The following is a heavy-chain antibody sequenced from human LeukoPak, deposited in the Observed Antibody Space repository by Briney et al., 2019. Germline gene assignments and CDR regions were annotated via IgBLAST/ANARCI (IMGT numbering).Heavy chain of an antibody. D-gene: IGHD2-15*01. CDR2: IYSGGST. J-gene: IGHJ3*02. CDR1: GFTFSSYA. V-gene: IGHV3-53*01. CDR3: ARYVVVVAAKHDAFDI. Sequence: GGSLRLSCAASGFTFSSYAMSWVRQAPGKGLEWVSVIYSGGSTYYADSVKGRFTISRDNSKNTLYLQMNSLRAEDTAVYYCARYVVVVAAKHDAFDIWGQGTMVTVSS.